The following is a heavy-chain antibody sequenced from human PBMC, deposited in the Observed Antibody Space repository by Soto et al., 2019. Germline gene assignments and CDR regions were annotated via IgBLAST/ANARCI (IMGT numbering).Heavy chain of an antibody. D-gene: IGHD3-10*01. CDR1: GGSFSGYY. CDR2: INHSGST. CDR3: ARGSSLLLWFDYYYYGMDV. V-gene: IGHV4-34*01. Sequence: SETLSLTCAVYGGSFSGYYWSWIRQPPGKGLEWIGEINHSGSTNYNPSLKSRVTISVDTSKNQFSLKLSSVTAADTAVYYCARGSSLLLWFDYYYYGMDVWGQGTTVTVSS. J-gene: IGHJ6*02.